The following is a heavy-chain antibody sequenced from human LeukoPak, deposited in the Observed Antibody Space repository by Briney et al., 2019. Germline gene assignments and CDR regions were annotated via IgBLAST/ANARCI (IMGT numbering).Heavy chain of an antibody. D-gene: IGHD2/OR15-2a*01. J-gene: IGHJ4*02. CDR2: IYSGGST. CDR1: GVTLRSNY. CDR3: AAFSA. V-gene: IGHV3-53*01. Sequence: GGSLRLSCAASGVTLRSNYMSWGRPAPGKGLEWVSVIYSGGSTYYADSVKGRFTISRDNSKNTLYLQMNSLRAEDTAVYYCAAFSAWGQGTLVTVSS.